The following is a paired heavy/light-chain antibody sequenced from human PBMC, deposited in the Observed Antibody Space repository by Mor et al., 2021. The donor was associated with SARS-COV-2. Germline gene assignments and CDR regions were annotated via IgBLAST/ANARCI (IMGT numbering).Light chain of an antibody. CDR2: YKSDSDK. Sequence: QAVLTQPSSLSASPGASASLTCTLPSDINVGTYRINWYQQKPGSPPQYLLRYKSDSDKQQASGVPSRFSGSKDASANAGILLISGLQSEDEADYYCMIWHSNAWVFGGGTKLTVL. V-gene: IGLV5-45*03. CDR3: MIWHSNAWV. J-gene: IGLJ3*02. CDR1: SDINVGTYR.
Heavy chain of an antibody. D-gene: IGHD3-16*01. J-gene: IGHJ2*01. CDR1: GFTYSSYS. CDR3: ARDYDWNFDL. CDR2: ISSNKRTI. Sequence: EMLLVESGGGLVQPGGSLRLSCEASGFTYSSYSMNWVRQAPGKGLEWISYISSNKRTILYADSVKGRFTISRDNAKNSLYLQMNSLRDEDTAVYYCARDYDWNFDLWGRGTLVTVS. V-gene: IGHV3-48*02.